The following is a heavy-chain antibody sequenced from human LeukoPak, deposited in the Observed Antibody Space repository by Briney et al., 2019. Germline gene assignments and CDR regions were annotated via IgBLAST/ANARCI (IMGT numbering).Heavy chain of an antibody. J-gene: IGHJ6*02. CDR2: IWYDGSNK. CDR1: GFTSSSYG. Sequence: GGSLRLSCAASGFTSSSYGMHWVRQAPGKGLEWVAVIWYDGSNKYYADSVKGRFTISRDNSKNTLYLQMNSLRAEDTAVYYCARDNPVVVMNYYYYYGMDVWGQGTTVTVSS. V-gene: IGHV3-33*01. D-gene: IGHD3-22*01. CDR3: ARDNPVVVMNYYYYYGMDV.